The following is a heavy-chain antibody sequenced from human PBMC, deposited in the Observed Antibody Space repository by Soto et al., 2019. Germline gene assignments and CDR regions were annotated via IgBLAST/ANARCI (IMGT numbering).Heavy chain of an antibody. CDR1: GYSFTSYW. CDR2: IYPGDSDT. D-gene: IGHD3-10*01. CDR3: ARCRRITMVRGGIRLALDAFDI. V-gene: IGHV5-51*01. J-gene: IGHJ3*02. Sequence: GESLKISCKGSGYSFTSYWIGWVRQMPGKGLEWMGIIYPGDSDTRYSPSFQGQVTISADKSISTAYLQWSSLKASDTAMYYCARCRRITMVRGGIRLALDAFDIWGQGTMVTVSS.